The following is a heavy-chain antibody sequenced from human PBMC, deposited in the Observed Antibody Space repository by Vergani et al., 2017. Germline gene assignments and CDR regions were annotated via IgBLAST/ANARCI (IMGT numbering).Heavy chain of an antibody. J-gene: IGHJ3*02. CDR2: ISGSGGST. CDR1: GFTFSSYS. Sequence: EVQLVESGGGLVKPGGSLRLSCAASGFTFSSYSMNWVRQAPGKGLEWVSAISGSGGSTYYADSVKGRFTISRDNSKNTLYLQMNSLRAEDTAVYYCAKEPRITIFGVVIMLGAFDIWGQGTMVTVSS. CDR3: AKEPRITIFGVVIMLGAFDI. V-gene: IGHV3-23*04. D-gene: IGHD3-3*01.